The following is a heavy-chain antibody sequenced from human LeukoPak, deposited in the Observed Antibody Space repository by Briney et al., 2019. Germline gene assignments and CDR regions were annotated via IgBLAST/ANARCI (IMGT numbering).Heavy chain of an antibody. J-gene: IGHJ5*01. V-gene: IGHV4-59*01. CDR1: GDSIGSYY. CDR2: IYYGGST. CDR3: ARGRARDGSYPWFDS. D-gene: IGHD3-16*02. Sequence: SQTLSLTCSVSGDSIGSYYWTWIRQSAGKGPEWIGYIYYGGSTTYSPSLKSRVSISVDTSNNQFSLQLRSVSAADTAIYYCARGRARDGSYPWFDSWGQGTLVTVSS.